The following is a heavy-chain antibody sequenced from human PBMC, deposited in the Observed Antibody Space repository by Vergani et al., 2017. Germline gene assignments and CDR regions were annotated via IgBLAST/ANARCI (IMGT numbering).Heavy chain of an antibody. D-gene: IGHD2-2*01. V-gene: IGHV1-2*02. Sequence: QVQLVQSGAEVKKPGASVKVSCKASGYTFTGYYMHWVRQAPGQGLEWMGWINPNSGGTNYAQKFQGRVTMTRDTSISTAYMELSRLRSDDTAVYYCASVRVPAAMLSAFDIWGQGTMVTVSS. CDR3: ASVRVPAAMLSAFDI. J-gene: IGHJ3*02. CDR2: INPNSGGT. CDR1: GYTFTGYY.